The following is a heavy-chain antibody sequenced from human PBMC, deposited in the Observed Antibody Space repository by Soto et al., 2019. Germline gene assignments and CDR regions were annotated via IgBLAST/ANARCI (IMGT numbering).Heavy chain of an antibody. J-gene: IGHJ4*02. CDR1: GGSISSYY. D-gene: IGHD6-13*01. Sequence: LSLTCTVSGGSISSYYWSWIRQPPGKGLEWIGYIYYSGSTNYNPSLKSRVTISVDTSKNQFSLKLSSVTAADTAVYYCAGIAAARRLDYWGQGTLVTVSS. V-gene: IGHV4-59*01. CDR3: AGIAAARRLDY. CDR2: IYYSGST.